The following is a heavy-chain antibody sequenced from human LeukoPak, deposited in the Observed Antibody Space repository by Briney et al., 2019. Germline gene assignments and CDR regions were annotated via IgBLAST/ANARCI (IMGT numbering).Heavy chain of an antibody. CDR1: DYSISSGYGYY. CDR3: ATLVSTRYYFDY. D-gene: IGHD5/OR15-5a*01. Sequence: SETLSLTCTVADYSISSGYGYYWGWIRQPPGKGLEWIGNIYHSGITYYNHFNSSLKTRVTISIDTSQNQFYLRLTSVTAADTAVYFCATLVSTRYYFDYWGQGTLVTVSS. CDR2: IYHSGIT. J-gene: IGHJ4*02. V-gene: IGHV4-38-2*02.